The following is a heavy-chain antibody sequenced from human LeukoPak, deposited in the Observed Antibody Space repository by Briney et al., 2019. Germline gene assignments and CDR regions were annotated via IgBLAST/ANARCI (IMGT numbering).Heavy chain of an antibody. V-gene: IGHV1-18*01. Sequence: GASVKVSCKASGYTFTSYGISWLRQAPGQGLEWMGWISAYNGNTNYAQNLQGRATMTTETSTSTAYMDLRSLRSDDTAVYYCARTLYYDSTGYHQYYFDHWGQGTLVTVSS. J-gene: IGHJ4*02. CDR1: GYTFTSYG. D-gene: IGHD3-22*01. CDR2: ISAYNGNT. CDR3: ARTLYYDSTGYHQYYFDH.